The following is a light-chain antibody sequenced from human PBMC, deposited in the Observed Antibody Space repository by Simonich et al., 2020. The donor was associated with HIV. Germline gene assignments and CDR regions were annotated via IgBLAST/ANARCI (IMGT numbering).Light chain of an antibody. J-gene: IGKJ3*01. V-gene: IGKV4-1*01. CDR2: WAS. CDR1: QSVLYSSNNKNY. Sequence: DIVMTQSPDSLAVSLGERATINCKSSQSVLYSSNNKNYLAWYQHKPGQPPKLLIYWASTRESGVPDRFSGSGSGTDFTLTISSLQAEDVAVYYCQHYYSTPFTFGPGTKVAIK. CDR3: QHYYSTPFT.